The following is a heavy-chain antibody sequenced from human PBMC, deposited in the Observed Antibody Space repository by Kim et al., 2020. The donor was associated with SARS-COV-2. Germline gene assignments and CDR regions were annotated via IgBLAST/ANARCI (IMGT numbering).Heavy chain of an antibody. Sequence: ASVKVSCKASGYTFTSYGISWVRQAPGQGLEWMRWISAYNGNTNYAQKLQGRVTMTTDTSTSTAYMELRSLRSDDTAVYYCARETAEWELPNPWAFDIWGQGTMVTVSS. D-gene: IGHD1-26*01. V-gene: IGHV1-18*04. J-gene: IGHJ3*02. CDR3: ARETAEWELPNPWAFDI. CDR2: ISAYNGNT. CDR1: GYTFTSYG.